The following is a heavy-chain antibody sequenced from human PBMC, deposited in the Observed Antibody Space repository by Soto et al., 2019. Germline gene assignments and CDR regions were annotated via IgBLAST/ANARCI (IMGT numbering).Heavy chain of an antibody. J-gene: IGHJ4*02. CDR1: GYTFTSYG. V-gene: IGHV1-18*01. CDR2: ISAYNGNT. Sequence: QVQLVQSGAEVKKPGASVKVSCKASGYTFTSYGISWVRQAPGQGLEWMGWISAYNGNTNYAQKLQGRVTMTTDTSTITAYMELRSLRADDTAVYYCARVGDCSGGRGALWIRDKDCLQYYFDYWGQGTLVTVSS. CDR3: ARVGDCSGGRGALWIRDKDCLQYYFDY. D-gene: IGHD2-15*01.